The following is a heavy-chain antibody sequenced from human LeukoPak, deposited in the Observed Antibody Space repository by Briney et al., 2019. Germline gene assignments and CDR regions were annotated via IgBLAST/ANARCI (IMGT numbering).Heavy chain of an antibody. D-gene: IGHD5-24*01. V-gene: IGHV4-61*01. CDR3: ARDGGDGFDY. J-gene: IGHJ4*02. CDR2: IYYSGST. Sequence: SETLSLTCTVSGDSISRSSYYWGWIRQPPGKGLEWIGYIYYSGSTNYNPSLKSRVTISVDTSKNQFSLKLSSVTAADTAVYYCARDGGDGFDYWGQGTLVTVSS. CDR1: GDSISRSSYY.